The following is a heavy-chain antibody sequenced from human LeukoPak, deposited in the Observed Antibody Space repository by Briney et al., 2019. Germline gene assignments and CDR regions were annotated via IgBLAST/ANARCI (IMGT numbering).Heavy chain of an antibody. V-gene: IGHV3-11*04. CDR1: GFTFSDYY. D-gene: IGHD5-18*01. CDR3: ARDREDTAMAY. J-gene: IGHJ4*02. Sequence: GGSLRLSCAASGFTFSDYYMSWIRQAPGKGLEWVSYISSSGSTIYYADSVKGRFTISRDNAKNSLYLRMNSLRAEDTAVYYCARDREDTAMAYWGQGTLVTVSS. CDR2: ISSSGSTI.